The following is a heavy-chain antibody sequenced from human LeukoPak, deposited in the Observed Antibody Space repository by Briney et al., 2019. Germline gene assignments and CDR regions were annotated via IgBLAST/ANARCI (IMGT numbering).Heavy chain of an antibody. CDR1: GFTFSRYD. V-gene: IGHV3-13*01. CDR3: ARVTSGGVEASYFDY. CDR2: IDIAGDT. J-gene: IGHJ4*02. Sequence: GGSLRLSCAASGFTFSRYDMHWARQATGKRLEWVSSIDIAGDTYYPGPVKGRLTISRENAKNSLYLPMTSLRVRDTAVFYCARVTSGGVEASYFDYWGQGTLVTVSS. D-gene: IGHD1-26*01.